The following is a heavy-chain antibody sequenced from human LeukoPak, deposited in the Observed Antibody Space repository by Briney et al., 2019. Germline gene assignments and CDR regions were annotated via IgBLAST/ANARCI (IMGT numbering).Heavy chain of an antibody. J-gene: IGHJ6*02. D-gene: IGHD4-11*01. Sequence: GGSLRLSCAASGFTVSSYYMTWVRQAPGKGLEWVSGIYSGGNTYYADSVKGRVAISRDNSKNTVFLQVNRVRAEDTAVYYCARSYSNHLFGMDVWGQGTTVTVSS. CDR2: IYSGGNT. V-gene: IGHV3-66*01. CDR3: ARSYSNHLFGMDV. CDR1: GFTVSSYY.